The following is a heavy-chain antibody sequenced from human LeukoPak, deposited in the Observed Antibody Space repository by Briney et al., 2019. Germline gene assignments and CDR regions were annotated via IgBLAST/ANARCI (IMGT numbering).Heavy chain of an antibody. CDR3: ATSSGWTGDAFDI. CDR1: GGSFSGYY. D-gene: IGHD6-19*01. J-gene: IGHJ3*02. V-gene: IGHV4-34*01. CDR2: INHSGST. Sequence: SETLSLTCAVYGGSFSGYYWSWIRQPPGKGLEWIGEINHSGSTNYNPSLKSRVTISVDTSKNQFSLKLSSVTAADTAVYYCATSSGWTGDAFDIWGQGTMVTVSS.